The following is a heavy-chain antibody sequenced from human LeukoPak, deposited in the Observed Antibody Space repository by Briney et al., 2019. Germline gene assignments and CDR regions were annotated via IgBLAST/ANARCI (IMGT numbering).Heavy chain of an antibody. J-gene: IGHJ4*02. Sequence: SSETLSLTCAVSGGSISSNNWWSWVRQPPGQGLEWIGEIYHHGATNYNPSLKSRVTLSVDKSKNQFSLELRSVTAADTAVYYCARGPSVAAHLDYWGQGTLVTVSS. CDR2: IYHHGAT. V-gene: IGHV4-4*02. CDR1: GGSISSNNW. CDR3: ARGPSVAAHLDY. D-gene: IGHD5-12*01.